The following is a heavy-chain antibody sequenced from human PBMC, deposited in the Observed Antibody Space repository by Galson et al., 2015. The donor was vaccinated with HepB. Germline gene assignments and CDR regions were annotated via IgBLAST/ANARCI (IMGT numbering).Heavy chain of an antibody. D-gene: IGHD6-6*01. CDR2: ISPYNGDT. CDR3: AKARYSSSAPDY. CDR1: GYTFSTYS. Sequence: SVKVSCKASGYTFSTYSITWVRQARGQGLEWMGWISPYNGDTTYGRKFQGRVTMTTDTFTNTAYMELRSLRSDDTAIYYCAKARYSSSAPDYWGQGTLVTVSS. J-gene: IGHJ4*02. V-gene: IGHV1-18*01.